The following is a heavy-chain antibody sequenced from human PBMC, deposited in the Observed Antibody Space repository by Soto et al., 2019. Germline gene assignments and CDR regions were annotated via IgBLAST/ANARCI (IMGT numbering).Heavy chain of an antibody. CDR1: GGTFSSYA. CDR2: IIPIFGTA. V-gene: IGHV1-69*13. D-gene: IGHD5-18*01. Sequence: SVKVSCKASGGTFSSYAISWVRQAPGRGLEWMGGIIPIFGTANYAQKFQGRVTITADESTSTAYMELSSLGSEDTAVYYCARGHGYSYGPRGYWGQGTLVTVSS. J-gene: IGHJ4*02. CDR3: ARGHGYSYGPRGY.